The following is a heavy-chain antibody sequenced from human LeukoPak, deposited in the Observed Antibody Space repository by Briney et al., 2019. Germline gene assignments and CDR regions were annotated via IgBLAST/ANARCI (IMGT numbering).Heavy chain of an antibody. CDR3: ARQGRYQLLFYDY. Sequence: SETLSLTCTVSGGSISNYYWSWIRQPPGKGLEWIGYISYSGSTISNPSLKSRVTISVDTSKNQFSLKLSSVTAADTAVYYCARQGRYQLLFYDYWGQGTLVTVSS. CDR1: GGSISNYY. CDR2: ISYSGST. D-gene: IGHD2-2*01. J-gene: IGHJ4*02. V-gene: IGHV4-59*08.